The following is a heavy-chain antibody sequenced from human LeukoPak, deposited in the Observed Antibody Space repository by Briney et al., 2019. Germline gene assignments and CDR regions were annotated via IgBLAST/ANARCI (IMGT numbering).Heavy chain of an antibody. V-gene: IGHV1-2*02. CDR1: GYTFTGYY. J-gene: IGHJ4*02. Sequence: ASVKVSCKASGYTFTGYYMHWVRQAPGQGLEWMGWINPNSGGTNYAQKFQGRVTMTRDTSISTAYMELSRLRSDDTAVYYCARVGYGDYRTFDYWGQGTLVTVSS. D-gene: IGHD4-17*01. CDR3: ARVGYGDYRTFDY. CDR2: INPNSGGT.